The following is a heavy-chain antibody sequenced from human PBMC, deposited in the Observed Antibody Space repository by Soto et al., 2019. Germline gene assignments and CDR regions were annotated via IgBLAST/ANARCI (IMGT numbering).Heavy chain of an antibody. Sequence: QVQVVQSGAEVKRPGSSVNVSCKASGGYFNNRQTLNSYPISWVRQAPGQGLEWMGGIIPLFGTTNYAQRFQGRVTINADKSTSTTYLEFNNVTSDAPAVYYCAKSLGGEIYYYYYAIDVWGQGTTVTVSS. CDR3: AKSLGGEIYYYYYAIDV. CDR1: GGYFNNRQTLNSYP. J-gene: IGHJ6*02. V-gene: IGHV1-69*06. D-gene: IGHD3-16*01. CDR2: IIPLFGTT.